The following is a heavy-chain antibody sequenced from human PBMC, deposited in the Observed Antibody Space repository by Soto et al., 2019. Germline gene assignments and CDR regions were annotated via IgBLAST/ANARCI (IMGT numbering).Heavy chain of an antibody. CDR1: GGSVSIGSYY. D-gene: IGHD6-13*01. V-gene: IGHV4-61*01. CDR3: ARVIAAAGSFDY. J-gene: IGHJ4*02. CDR2: IYYSGST. Sequence: QVQLQESGPGLVKPSETLSLTCTVSGGSVSIGSYYWSWIRQPPGKGLEWIGYIYYSGSTNYNPSLKSRVTISVDTSKNQFSLKLSSVTAADTAVYYCARVIAAAGSFDYWGQGTLVTVSS.